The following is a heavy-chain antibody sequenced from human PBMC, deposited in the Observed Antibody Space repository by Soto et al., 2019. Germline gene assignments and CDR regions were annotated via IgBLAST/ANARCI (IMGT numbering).Heavy chain of an antibody. CDR2: TYYRSKWYK. V-gene: IGHV6-1*01. D-gene: IGHD6-19*01. CDR1: GDSVSSNSAA. CDR3: ARGAVADYSRVFDY. Sequence: SQTLSLTCAISGDSVSSNSAAWNWIRQSPSRGLEWLGRTYYRSKWYKDCEVSVKSRITINLDTSKNQFSLQLNSVTPEDTAVYYCARGAVADYSRVFDYWGQGTLVTVSS. J-gene: IGHJ4*02.